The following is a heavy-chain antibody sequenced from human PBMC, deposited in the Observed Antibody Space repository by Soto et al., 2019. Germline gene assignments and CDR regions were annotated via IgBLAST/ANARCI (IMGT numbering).Heavy chain of an antibody. CDR2: IYPGDSDT. Sequence: PGESLKISCKGSGYSFTSYWIGWVRQMPGKGLEWMGIIYPGDSDTRYSPSFQGQVTISADKSISTAYLQWSSLKASDTAMYYCARLAGKRTKQGGYYYYGMDVWGQGATVTVSS. D-gene: IGHD6-19*01. CDR1: GYSFTSYW. J-gene: IGHJ6*02. CDR3: ARLAGKRTKQGGYYYYGMDV. V-gene: IGHV5-51*01.